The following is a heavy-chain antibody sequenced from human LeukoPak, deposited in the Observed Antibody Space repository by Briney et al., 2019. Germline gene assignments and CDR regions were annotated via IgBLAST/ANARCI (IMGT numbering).Heavy chain of an antibody. CDR1: GFTFSSYA. CDR3: ASYYDFWRGVRGY. Sequence: GGSLRLSCAASGFTFSSYAMSWVRQASGKGLEWVSAISGSGGSTYYADSVKGRFTISRDNSKNTLYLQMNSLRGEDTAVYYCASYYDFWRGVRGYWGQGTLVTVSS. V-gene: IGHV3-23*01. J-gene: IGHJ4*02. CDR2: ISGSGGST. D-gene: IGHD3-3*01.